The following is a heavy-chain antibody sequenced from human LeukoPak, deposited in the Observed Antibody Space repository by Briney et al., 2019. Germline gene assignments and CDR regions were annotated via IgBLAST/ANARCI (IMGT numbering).Heavy chain of an antibody. CDR1: GFTFDDYA. J-gene: IGHJ4*02. CDR2: ISWNSGSI. V-gene: IGHV3-9*01. Sequence: GGSLRLFCAASGFTFDDYAMHWVRQAPGKGLEWVSGISWNSGSIGYADSVKGRFTISRDNAKNSLYLQMNSLRAEDTALYYCAKDIYRGSGRSSGWYPGDYWGQGTLVTVSS. D-gene: IGHD6-19*01. CDR3: AKDIYRGSGRSSGWYPGDY.